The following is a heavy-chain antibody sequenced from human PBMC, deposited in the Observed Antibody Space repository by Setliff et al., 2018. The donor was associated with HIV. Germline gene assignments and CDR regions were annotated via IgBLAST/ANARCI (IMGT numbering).Heavy chain of an antibody. CDR2: ISFNGGSA. V-gene: IGHV3-23*01. D-gene: IGHD3-22*01. CDR3: AKDRNRFYYDSSGYPDY. Sequence: GGSLRLSCATSGFTFSRYDMSWVRQAPGKGLEWVSSISFNGGSAYFADSVKGRFAISRDNFKNTLYLQMNSLRAEDTAVYYCAKDRNRFYYDSSGYPDYWGQGTLVTVSS. J-gene: IGHJ4*02. CDR1: GFTFSRYD.